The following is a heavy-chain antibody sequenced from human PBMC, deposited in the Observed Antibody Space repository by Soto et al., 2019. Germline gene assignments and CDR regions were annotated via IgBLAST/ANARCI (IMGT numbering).Heavy chain of an antibody. V-gene: IGHV1-69*14. Sequence: QVQLVQSGAEVKKPGSSVKVSCKASGGTFSNYAISWVRQAPGQGLEWMGGIIPIFGTVNYAQKFQGRVTITADKSTSTAYMELSSLRSEDTAVYYCARGNHRWLQLWYFDLWGRGTMVTVSS. CDR3: ARGNHRWLQLWYFDL. CDR2: IIPIFGTV. J-gene: IGHJ2*01. D-gene: IGHD5-12*01. CDR1: GGTFSNYA.